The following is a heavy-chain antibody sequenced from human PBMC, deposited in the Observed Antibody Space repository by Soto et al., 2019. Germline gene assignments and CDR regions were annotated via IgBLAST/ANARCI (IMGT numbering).Heavy chain of an antibody. CDR3: ARGGGVGVAGSAAFDM. D-gene: IGHD3-3*01. CDR1: GYPVTAYY. J-gene: IGHJ3*02. V-gene: IGHV1-2*02. CDR2: INSATGAA. Sequence: QLHLVQSGAVVKKPGASVTVSCSASGYPVTAYYMHWVRQAPGRGLEWMGGINSATGAAKYTQTFQSRVTMTRDTSTGTVFMELSGLTPGDTAVFYCARGGGVGVAGSAAFDMWGQGTLVTVSS.